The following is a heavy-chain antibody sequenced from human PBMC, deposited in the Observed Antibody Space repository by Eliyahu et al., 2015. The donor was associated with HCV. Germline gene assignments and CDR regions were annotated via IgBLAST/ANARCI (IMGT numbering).Heavy chain of an antibody. CDR2: INAGNGNT. J-gene: IGHJ4*02. CDR1: GYTXTSYA. D-gene: IGHD3-3*01. Sequence: QVQLVQSGAEVKKPGASVKVSCXASGYTXTSYAMHXXRXAPXQRLEWMGWINAGNGNTKYSQKFQGRVTITRDTSASTAYMELSSLRSEDTAVYYCARDRLPTYYDFWSGLDYWGQGTLVTVSS. CDR3: ARDRLPTYYDFWSGLDY. V-gene: IGHV1-3*01.